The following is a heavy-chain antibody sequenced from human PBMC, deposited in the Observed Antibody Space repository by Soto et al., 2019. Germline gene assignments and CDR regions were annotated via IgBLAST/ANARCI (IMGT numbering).Heavy chain of an antibody. CDR1: GYTFTNYA. Sequence: QEQLVQSGAEVMPPGASVKISCKASGYTFTNYALNWVRQASGQGLEWLGWMNPKNGKTGFAQKFQGRVTLTTDTSVSTAYMELSSLRSDDTAVYYCARDFGGSSGWFAPWGQGTLVTVSS. J-gene: IGHJ5*02. D-gene: IGHD6-6*01. CDR3: ARDFGGSSGWFAP. V-gene: IGHV1-8*01. CDR2: MNPKNGKT.